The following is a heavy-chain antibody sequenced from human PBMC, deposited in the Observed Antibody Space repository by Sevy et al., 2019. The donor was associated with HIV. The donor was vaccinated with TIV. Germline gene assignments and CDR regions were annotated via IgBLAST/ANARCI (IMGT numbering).Heavy chain of an antibody. Sequence: GGSLRLSCAASGFTFSDHYMSWIRQAPGKGLEWISYISNRSTYTNYADSMKGRFTISRDNAKNSLYLQMNTLRAEDTAVYYCARVRYTSGVDYFDYWGQGTLVTVS. CDR2: ISNRSTYT. CDR1: GFTFSDHY. J-gene: IGHJ4*02. CDR3: ARVRYTSGVDYFDY. V-gene: IGHV3-11*06. D-gene: IGHD6-19*01.